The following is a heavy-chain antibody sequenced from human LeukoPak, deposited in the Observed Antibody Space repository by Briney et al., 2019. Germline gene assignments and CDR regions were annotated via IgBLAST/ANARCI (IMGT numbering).Heavy chain of an antibody. D-gene: IGHD3-10*01. CDR1: GFTFSSYE. J-gene: IGHJ6*02. Sequence: GGSLRLSCAASGFTFSSYEMNWVRQAPGKGLEWVSYISSSGSTIYYADSVKGRFTISRDNAKNSLYLQMNSLRAEDTAVYYCARDSGSGIYYYYYGMDVWGQGTTVTVSS. V-gene: IGHV3-48*03. CDR3: ARDSGSGIYYYYYGMDV. CDR2: ISSSGSTI.